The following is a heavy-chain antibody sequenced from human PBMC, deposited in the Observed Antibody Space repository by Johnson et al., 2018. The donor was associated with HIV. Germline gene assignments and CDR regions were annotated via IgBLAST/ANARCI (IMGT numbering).Heavy chain of an antibody. CDR1: GFSFNNYA. Sequence: QVQLMESGGGVVQPGRSLRLSCVASGFSFNNYAMNWVRQAPGSGLQWVAFISYDGNNEYYADSVKGRFTISRDNSKNTLYLQMNSLRAEDTAVYDCAKESYTGGLDIWGQGTMVTVSS. CDR3: AKESYTGGLDI. J-gene: IGHJ3*02. V-gene: IGHV3-30*01. CDR2: ISYDGNNE. D-gene: IGHD4-23*01.